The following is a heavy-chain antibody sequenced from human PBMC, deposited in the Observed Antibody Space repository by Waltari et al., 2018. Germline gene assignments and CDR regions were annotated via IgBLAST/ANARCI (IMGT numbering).Heavy chain of an antibody. D-gene: IGHD4-17*01. CDR1: GFTFSSYS. CDR3: ARAPTTVVTPFFDY. Sequence: EVQLVESGGGLVQPGGSLRLSCAASGFTFSSYSMNWVRQAPGKGLEWVSYISSSSRTIYDADSVEGRFTISRDNAKNSLYLQMNSLRDEDTAVYYCARAPTTVVTPFFDYWGQGTLVTVSS. CDR2: ISSSSRTI. V-gene: IGHV3-48*02. J-gene: IGHJ4*02.